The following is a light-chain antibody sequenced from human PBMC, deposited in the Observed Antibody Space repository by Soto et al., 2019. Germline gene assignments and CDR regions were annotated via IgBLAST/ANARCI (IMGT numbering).Light chain of an antibody. Sequence: QSALTQPPSASGSPGQSVTISCTGTSSDVGGYNYVSWYQQHPGKAPKFMIYEVSKRPSGVPDRFSGSKSGNTASLIVSGLQAEDEADYYCSSYAGSNFVVFGGGTKLTVL. V-gene: IGLV2-8*01. CDR1: SSDVGGYNY. J-gene: IGLJ2*01. CDR2: EVS. CDR3: SSYAGSNFVV.